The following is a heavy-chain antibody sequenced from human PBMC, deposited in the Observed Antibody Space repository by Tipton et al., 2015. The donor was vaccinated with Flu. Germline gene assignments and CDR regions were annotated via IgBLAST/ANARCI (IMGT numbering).Heavy chain of an antibody. CDR3: ARGLADDSSGYQTGVGY. CDR1: GGSISSYY. CDR2: IYYSGST. V-gene: IGHV4-59*01. Sequence: TLSLTCTVSGGSISSYYWSWIRQPPGKGLEWIGYIYYSGSTNYNPSLKSRVTISVDTSKNQFSLKLSSVTAADTAVYYCARGLADDSSGYQTGVGYWGQGTLVTVSS. D-gene: IGHD3-22*01. J-gene: IGHJ4*02.